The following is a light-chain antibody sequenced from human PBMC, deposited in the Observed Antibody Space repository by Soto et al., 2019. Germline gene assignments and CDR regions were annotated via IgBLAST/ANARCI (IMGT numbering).Light chain of an antibody. CDR1: SSDVGGYNY. J-gene: IGLJ2*01. CDR3: FSYTSSGTFV. Sequence: QSVLTQPASVSGSPGQSITISCTGTSSDVGGYNYVSWYQQHPGKATKLIIFDVNNRPSGISNLFSGSKSGNTASLTISGLQAEDEADYYCFSYTSSGTFVFGGGTKLTVL. CDR2: DVN. V-gene: IGLV2-14*03.